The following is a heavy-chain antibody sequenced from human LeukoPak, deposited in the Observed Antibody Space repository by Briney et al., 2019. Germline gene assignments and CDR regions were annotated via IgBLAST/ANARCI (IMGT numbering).Heavy chain of an antibody. V-gene: IGHV1-24*01. CDR3: ARGGLGVYDKLNFDL. CDR1: GYTLTELS. CDR2: FDPEDGET. Sequence: ASVKVSCKVSGYTLTELSMHWVRQAPGKGLEWMGGFDPEDGETIYAQKFQGRVTMTEDTSTDTAYMELSSLRSEDTAVYYCARGGLGVYDKLNFDLWGRGTLVTVSS. J-gene: IGHJ2*01. D-gene: IGHD3-22*01.